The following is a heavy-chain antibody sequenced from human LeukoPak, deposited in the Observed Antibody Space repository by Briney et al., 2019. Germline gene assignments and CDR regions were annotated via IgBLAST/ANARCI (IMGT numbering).Heavy chain of an antibody. CDR1: GFTFSDYY. J-gene: IGHJ4*02. V-gene: IGHV3-11*01. Sequence: SGGSLRLSCAASGFTFSDYYMSWIRQAPGKGLEWVSYISSSGSTIYYADSVKGRFTISRDNAKNSLYLQMNSLRAEDTAVYYCARESRDGYNYDYWGRGTLVTVSS. CDR3: ARESRDGYNYDY. CDR2: ISSSGSTI. D-gene: IGHD5-24*01.